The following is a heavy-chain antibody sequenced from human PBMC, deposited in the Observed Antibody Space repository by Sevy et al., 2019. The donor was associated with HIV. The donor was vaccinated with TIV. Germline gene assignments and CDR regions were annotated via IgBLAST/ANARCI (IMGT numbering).Heavy chain of an antibody. D-gene: IGHD1-26*01. CDR1: EFTFSSYG. V-gene: IGHV3-30*02. J-gene: IGHJ4*02. CDR2: VRFDGSFR. Sequence: GGYLRLSCEASEFTFSSYGMHWVRQAPGKGLEWMAFVRFDGSFRTYARSVKGRFSISRDNSRTVLYLQMNSLTTEDTAIYYAVKEHGVWESTLRLANDYWGQGALVTVSS. CDR3: VKEHGVWESTLRLANDY.